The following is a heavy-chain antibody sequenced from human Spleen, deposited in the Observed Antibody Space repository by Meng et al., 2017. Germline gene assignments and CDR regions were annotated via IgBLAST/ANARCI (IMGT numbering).Heavy chain of an antibody. CDR1: GGSITSSSYS. V-gene: IGHV4-39*01. J-gene: IGHJ4*02. CDR2: IYYSGTT. D-gene: IGHD5-24*01. CDR3: ARQVNSDGYPRYFDF. Sequence: QVQLQESGPGLVKPSQTLSLTCTVSGGSITSSSYSCGWIRQPPGKGLEWIGYIYYSGTTYYNPSLKSRATISEDTAKNQFSLNLSSVTAADTAVYYCARQVNSDGYPRYFDFWGQGTLVTVSS.